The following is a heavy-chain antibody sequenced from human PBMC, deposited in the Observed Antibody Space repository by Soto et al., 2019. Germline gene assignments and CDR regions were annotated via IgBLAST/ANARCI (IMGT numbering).Heavy chain of an antibody. Sequence: GGSLRLSCAASGFTFSSYWMHWVRQAPGKGLVWVSRINSDGSSTSYADSVKGRFTISRDNAKNTLYLQMNSLRAEDTAVYYCASRTPIFGVVTKYYYYGMDVWGQGTTVTVSS. D-gene: IGHD3-3*01. CDR1: GFTFSSYW. CDR2: INSDGSST. V-gene: IGHV3-74*01. CDR3: ASRTPIFGVVTKYYYYGMDV. J-gene: IGHJ6*02.